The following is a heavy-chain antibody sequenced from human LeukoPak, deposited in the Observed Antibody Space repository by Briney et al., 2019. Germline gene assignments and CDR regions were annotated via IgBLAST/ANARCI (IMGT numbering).Heavy chain of an antibody. J-gene: IGHJ4*02. CDR2: TSYDERNK. CDR1: GFTFSTYA. V-gene: IGHV3-30*04. Sequence: PGGSLRLSCAASGFTFSTYAMHWVRQAPGKGLEWVAVTSYDERNKYYADSVKGRFTISRDNSKNTLYLQVNSLTAGDTAVYYCARATDWSFDCWGQGTLVTVSS. CDR3: ARATDWSFDC. D-gene: IGHD3-9*01.